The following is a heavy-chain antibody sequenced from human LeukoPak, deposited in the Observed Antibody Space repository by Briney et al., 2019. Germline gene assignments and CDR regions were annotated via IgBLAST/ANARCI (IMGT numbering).Heavy chain of an antibody. CDR3: ARDRNMDYDFWSGYYIDY. D-gene: IGHD3-3*01. J-gene: IGHJ4*02. Sequence: PGGSLRLPCAASGFTFSSYEMNWVRQAPGKGLEWVAYISNSGSTIYYADSVKGRFTISRDNAKNSLYLQMNSLRAEDTAVYYCARDRNMDYDFWSGYYIDYWGQGTLVTVSS. V-gene: IGHV3-48*03. CDR1: GFTFSSYE. CDR2: ISNSGSTI.